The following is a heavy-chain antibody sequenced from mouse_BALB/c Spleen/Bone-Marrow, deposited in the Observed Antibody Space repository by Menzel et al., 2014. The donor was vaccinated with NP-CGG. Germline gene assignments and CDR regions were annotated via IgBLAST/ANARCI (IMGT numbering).Heavy chain of an antibody. CDR3: ARDIRLGYGMDY. J-gene: IGHJ4*01. CDR2: IRNKANGYIT. V-gene: IGHV7-3*02. Sequence: DVKLQESGGGLVQPGGSLRLSCATSGFTFTDYYMNWVRQPPGKALEWLGFIRNKANGYITEYSVSVKGRFTISRDNSQSILYPQMNTLRAEDSATYYCARDIRLGYGMDYGGQGPSVPVSS. CDR1: GFTFTDYY. D-gene: IGHD3-2*02.